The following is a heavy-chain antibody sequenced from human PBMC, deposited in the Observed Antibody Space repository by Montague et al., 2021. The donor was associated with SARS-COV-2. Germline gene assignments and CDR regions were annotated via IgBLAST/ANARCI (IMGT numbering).Heavy chain of an antibody. Sequence: SETLSLTCTVSGDSISSYYWSWIRQPAGKGLEWIGRIYTSGSTKYNPSLKSRVTTSVDTSKNQFSLKLSSVTAADTAVYYCARDHMTTMFMVYYYGMDVWGQGTTVTVSS. CDR2: IYTSGST. J-gene: IGHJ6*02. CDR1: GDSISSYY. V-gene: IGHV4-4*07. D-gene: IGHD5-24*01. CDR3: ARDHMTTMFMVYYYGMDV.